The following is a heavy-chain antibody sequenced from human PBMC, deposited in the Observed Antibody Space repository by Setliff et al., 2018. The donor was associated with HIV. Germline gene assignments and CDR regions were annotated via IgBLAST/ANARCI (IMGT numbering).Heavy chain of an antibody. V-gene: IGHV4-34*01. CDR1: GAPFNGYY. CDR3: AKLLPAADMAREIDS. Sequence: LFLTCAVYGAPFNGYYWAWIRQSPAKGLEWIGEIYHSGIVNYNPSLQSRVTISTDTSKNQFSLKLISVSAADTAVYYCAKLLPAADMAREIDSWGQGTQVTVSS. D-gene: IGHD2-2*01. CDR2: IYHSGIV. J-gene: IGHJ4*02.